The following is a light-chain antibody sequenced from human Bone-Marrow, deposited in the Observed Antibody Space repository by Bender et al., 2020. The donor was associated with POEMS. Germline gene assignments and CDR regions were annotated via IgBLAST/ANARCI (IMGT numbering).Light chain of an antibody. J-gene: IGLJ2*01. V-gene: IGLV2-14*03. CDR3: SSGTSTHVL. CDR1: SSDVGANNY. CDR2: DVS. Sequence: QSALTQPASVSGSPGQSITISCTGTSSDVGANNYVSWFQQHPGTPPKLIIFDVSNRPSGVSNRFSGSKSGNTASLTISGLQAEDEADYYCSSGTSTHVLFGGGTQLTVL.